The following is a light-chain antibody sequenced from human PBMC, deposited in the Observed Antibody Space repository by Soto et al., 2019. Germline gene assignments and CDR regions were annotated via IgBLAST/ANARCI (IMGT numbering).Light chain of an antibody. CDR2: SAS. J-gene: IGKJ2*01. Sequence: EIVLTQSPGTLSLSPGDRATLSCRASQSVSSSFFAWYQQKPGQAPRLLIYSASTRATGIPDRFSGSGSGTDFTLTISRLEPEDFAVYYCQQYGSSPPYTFGQGTKLEIK. CDR3: QQYGSSPPYT. V-gene: IGKV3-20*01. CDR1: QSVSSSF.